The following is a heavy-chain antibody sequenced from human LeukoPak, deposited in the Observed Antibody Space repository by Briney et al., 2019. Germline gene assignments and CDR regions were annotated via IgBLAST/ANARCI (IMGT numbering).Heavy chain of an antibody. CDR2: INSDGSST. D-gene: IGHD6-13*01. J-gene: IGHJ6*02. CDR3: ARVGTGPPHSSHYGMDV. V-gene: IGHV3-74*01. Sequence: PGGSLRLSCAASGFTFSSYWMNWVRQAPGKGLVWVSRINSDGSSTSYADSVKGRFTISRDNAKNTLYLQMNSLRAEDTAVYYCARVGTGPPHSSHYGMDVWGQGTTVTVSS. CDR1: GFTFSSYW.